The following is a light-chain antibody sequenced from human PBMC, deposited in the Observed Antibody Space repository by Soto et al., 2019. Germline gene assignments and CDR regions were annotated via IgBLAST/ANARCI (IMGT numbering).Light chain of an antibody. CDR3: GTWDSSLSAGV. CDR1: SSNIGNNY. CDR2: DNN. V-gene: IGLV1-51*01. J-gene: IGLJ2*01. Sequence: QSVLTQPPSVSAAPGQKVTISCSGSSSNIGNNYVSWYQQLPGTAPKLLIYDNNNRPSGIPDRFSASKSGTSATLGITGLQTGDEADYYCGTWDSSLSAGVFGGGTQLTVL.